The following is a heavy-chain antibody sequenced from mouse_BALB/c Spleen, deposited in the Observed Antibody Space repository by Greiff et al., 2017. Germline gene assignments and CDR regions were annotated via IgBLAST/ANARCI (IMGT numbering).Heavy chain of an antibody. CDR3: ASGGDDGYYGFAY. CDR1: GYTFSSYW. V-gene: IGHV1-9*01. CDR2: ILPGSGST. Sequence: VKLMESGAELMKPGASVKISCKATGYTFSSYWIEWVKQRPGHGLEWIGEILPGSGSTNYNEKFKGKATFTADTSSNTAYMQLSSLTSEDSAVYYCASGGDDGYYGFAYWGQGTLVTVSA. D-gene: IGHD2-3*01. J-gene: IGHJ3*01.